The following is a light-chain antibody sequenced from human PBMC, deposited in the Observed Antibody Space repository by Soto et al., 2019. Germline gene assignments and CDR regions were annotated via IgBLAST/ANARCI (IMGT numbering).Light chain of an antibody. J-gene: IGKJ4*01. CDR1: QSVSSSY. CDR2: DAS. CDR3: QQRSNWPPLT. V-gene: IGKV3-11*01. Sequence: VLTQSPCTLSLSTGERATLSCRASQSVSSSYLACYQQKPGQAPRLLIYDASNRATGIPARFSGSGSGTDFTLTISSLEPEDYAVYYCQQRSNWPPLTFGGGTKV.